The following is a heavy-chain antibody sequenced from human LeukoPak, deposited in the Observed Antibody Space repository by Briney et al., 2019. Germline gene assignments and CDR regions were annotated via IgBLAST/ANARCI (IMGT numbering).Heavy chain of an antibody. V-gene: IGHV3-48*03. CDR2: ISTNGRTI. CDR3: ASSAQWALDAFDI. Sequence: GGSLRLSCAASGFTFSTYEMNWVRQAPGKGLEWVSYISTNGRTIYYADSVKGRFTMSRDYAKNSLYLQMNSLRAEDTAVYYCASSAQWALDAFDIWGQGTMVIVSS. D-gene: IGHD1-26*01. J-gene: IGHJ3*02. CDR1: GFTFSTYE.